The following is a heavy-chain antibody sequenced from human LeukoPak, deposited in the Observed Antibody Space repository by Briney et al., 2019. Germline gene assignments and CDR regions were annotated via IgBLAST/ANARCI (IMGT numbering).Heavy chain of an antibody. V-gene: IGHV1-69*13. CDR3: ASRLNLITIWGFDY. CDR1: GGTFSSYA. CDR2: IIPIFGTA. D-gene: IGHD3-3*01. Sequence: GASVKVSCKASGGTFSSYAISWVRQAPGQGLEWMGGIIPIFGTANYAQKFQGRVTITADESTSTAYMELSSLRSEDTAVYYCASRLNLITIWGFDYWGQGTLVTVSS. J-gene: IGHJ4*02.